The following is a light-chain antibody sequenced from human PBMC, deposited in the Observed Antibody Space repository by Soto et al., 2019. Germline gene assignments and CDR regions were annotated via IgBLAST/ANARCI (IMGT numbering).Light chain of an antibody. V-gene: IGKV1-9*01. CDR2: AAS. J-gene: IGKJ5*01. CDR3: QQLNSYPSIT. Sequence: DIPLTQSPSTLSASFVERVAIXFLASQGISSYLAWYQQKPGKAPKLLIYAASTLQSGVPSRFSGSGSGTEFTLTISSLQPEDFATYYCQQLNSYPSITFGQGTRLEIK. CDR1: QGISSY.